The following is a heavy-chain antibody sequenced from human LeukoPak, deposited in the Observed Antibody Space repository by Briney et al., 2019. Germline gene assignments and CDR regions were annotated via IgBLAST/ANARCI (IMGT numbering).Heavy chain of an antibody. CDR3: ARESFAARWD. CDR2: IKQDGSEK. D-gene: IGHD6-6*01. Sequence: GGSLRLSCAASGFTFSDYYMSWVRQAPGKGLEWVANIKQDGSEKDYVDSVKGRFTISRDNAKNSLYLQMNSLTAEDTAVYYCARESFAARWDWGQGTLVTVSS. J-gene: IGHJ4*02. CDR1: GFTFSDYY. V-gene: IGHV3-7*01.